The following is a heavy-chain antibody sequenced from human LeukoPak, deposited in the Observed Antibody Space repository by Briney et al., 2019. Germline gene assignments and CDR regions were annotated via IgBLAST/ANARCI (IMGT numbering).Heavy chain of an antibody. V-gene: IGHV1-18*04. Sequence: ASVKVSCKASGYTLTNYGISWVRQAPGQGLEWMGWISVYNGNTNYAQKLQGRVTMTTDTSTSTAYMELRSLRSDDTAVYYCARDGDCTTTSCYSLYDYYGMDVWGKGTTVTVSS. CDR1: GYTLTNYG. D-gene: IGHD2-2*01. J-gene: IGHJ6*04. CDR3: ARDGDCTTTSCYSLYDYYGMDV. CDR2: ISVYNGNT.